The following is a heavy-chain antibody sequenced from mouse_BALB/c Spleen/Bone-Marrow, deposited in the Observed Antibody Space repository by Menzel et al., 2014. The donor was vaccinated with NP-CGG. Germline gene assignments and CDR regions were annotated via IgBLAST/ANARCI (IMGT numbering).Heavy chain of an antibody. CDR2: ISSGGGYT. Sequence: VESGGGLVKSGGSLKLSCAASGFSFNSYGMSWVRQTPEKGLEWVATISSGGGYTYYPDSVKGRFTISRDNANNTLYLQMSSLKSEDTAMYYCTRQRNWDHYAMDYWGQGTSVTVSS. CDR1: GFSFNSYG. CDR3: TRQRNWDHYAMDY. J-gene: IGHJ4*01. D-gene: IGHD4-1*01. V-gene: IGHV5-6*03.